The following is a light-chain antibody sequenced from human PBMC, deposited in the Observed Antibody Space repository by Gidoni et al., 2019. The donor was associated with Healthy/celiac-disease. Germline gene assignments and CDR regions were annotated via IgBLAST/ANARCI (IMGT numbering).Light chain of an antibody. CDR2: AAS. Sequence: DIPMTQSPSSLSASVGDRVTITCRASQSISSYLNWYQQKPGKAPKLLIYAASSLQSGVPSRFSGSGSGTDFTLTISRLQPDDFATYYCQQSYSTVAFGQGTKVEIK. CDR3: QQSYSTVA. V-gene: IGKV1-39*01. J-gene: IGKJ1*01. CDR1: QSISSY.